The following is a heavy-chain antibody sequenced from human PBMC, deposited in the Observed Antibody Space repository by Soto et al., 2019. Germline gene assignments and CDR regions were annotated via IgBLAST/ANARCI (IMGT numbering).Heavy chain of an antibody. CDR1: GSSICSYY. D-gene: IGHD5-12*01. CDR2: IYYSGST. CDR3: ASGEMATITDYYYGMDV. V-gene: IGHV4-59*01. J-gene: IGHJ6*02. Sequence: PSETLSLTCTVAGSSICSYYWSWTRQPPGKGLEWIGYIYYSGSTNYNPSLKSRVTISVDTSKNQFSLKLSSVTAADTAVYYCASGEMATITDYYYGMDVWGQGTTVT.